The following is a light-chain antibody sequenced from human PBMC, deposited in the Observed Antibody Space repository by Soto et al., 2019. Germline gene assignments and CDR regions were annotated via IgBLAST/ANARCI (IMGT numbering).Light chain of an antibody. CDR2: AAS. Sequence: AIRMTQSPSSFSASTGDRVTITCRASQGISSYLAWYQQKPGKAPKLLIYAASTLQSGVPSRFSGSGSGTAFTLAITSLQSEDFPTYYRQYHYSYPRNLGRGNKV. V-gene: IGKV1-8*01. CDR3: QYHYSYPRN. J-gene: IGKJ3*01. CDR1: QGISSY.